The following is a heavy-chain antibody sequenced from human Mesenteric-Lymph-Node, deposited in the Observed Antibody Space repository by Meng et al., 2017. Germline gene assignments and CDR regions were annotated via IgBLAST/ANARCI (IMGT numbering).Heavy chain of an antibody. J-gene: IGHJ4*02. CDR2: VFWDDIK. CDR3: AHRPQPGSYFDS. V-gene: IGHV2-5*02. CDR1: GGSISGSDYY. D-gene: IGHD1-26*01. Sequence: TLSLTCFVSGGSISGSDYYWVWIRQPPGKALEWLAIVFWDDIKRYSPSLIGRLTITKDTSKNQVVLTVTNVDPVDTATYFCAHRPQPGSYFDSWGQGTLVTVSS.